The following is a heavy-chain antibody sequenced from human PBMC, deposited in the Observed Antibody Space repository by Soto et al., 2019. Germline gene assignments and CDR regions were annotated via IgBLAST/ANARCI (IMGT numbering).Heavy chain of an antibody. Sequence: QVQLVQSGAEVKKPGASVKVSCKASGYTFPSYDINWVRQATGQGLEWMGWMNPNSGNTGYAQKFQGRVTMTRDSLISTAYMDVGSLRSEDMAVYYCAREYYGNSAGFDAWGQGTLVTVSS. CDR3: AREYYGNSAGFDA. CDR2: MNPNSGNT. J-gene: IGHJ5*02. V-gene: IGHV1-8*01. D-gene: IGHD3-10*01. CDR1: GYTFPSYD.